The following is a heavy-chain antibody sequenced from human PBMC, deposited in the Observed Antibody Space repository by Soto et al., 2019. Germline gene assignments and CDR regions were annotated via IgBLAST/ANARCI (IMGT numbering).Heavy chain of an antibody. V-gene: IGHV3-23*01. CDR1: GFPFSSYA. CDR2: ISGSGGST. D-gene: IGHD6-13*01. Sequence: GGSLRLSCAASGFPFSSYAMSWVRQAPGKGLEWVSAISGSGGSTYYADSVKGRFTISRDNSKNTLYLQMNSLRAEDTAVYYCARDIGIAAAGTLYNRFDPWGQGTLVNVS. J-gene: IGHJ5*02. CDR3: ARDIGIAAAGTLYNRFDP.